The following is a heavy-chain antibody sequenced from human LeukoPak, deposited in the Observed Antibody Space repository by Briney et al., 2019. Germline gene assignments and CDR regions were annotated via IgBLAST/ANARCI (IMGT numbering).Heavy chain of an antibody. CDR2: INPNSGGT. CDR3: ARGSGQQQLWFDP. V-gene: IGHV1-2*02. D-gene: IGHD6-13*01. Sequence: ASVKVSCKASGYTFTGYYMHWVRQAPGQGLEWMGWINPNSGGTNYAQIFQGRVTMTRDTSISTAYMDLSRLRSDDTAVYYCARGSGQQQLWFDPWGQGTQVTVSS. J-gene: IGHJ5*02. CDR1: GYTFTGYY.